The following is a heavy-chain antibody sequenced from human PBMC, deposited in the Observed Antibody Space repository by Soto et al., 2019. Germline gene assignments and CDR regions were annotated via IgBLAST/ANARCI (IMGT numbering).Heavy chain of an antibody. V-gene: IGHV1-18*01. CDR2: ISAYNGNT. CDR3: ARRVGGRYNWNVPHGMDV. CDR1: GYTFTSYG. J-gene: IGHJ6*02. D-gene: IGHD1-20*01. Sequence: QVQLVQSGAEVKKPGASVKVSCKASGYTFTSYGISWVRQAPGQGLEWMGWISAYNGNTNYAQKLQGRVTMTTDTPTSTAYMELRSLRSDDTAVYYCARRVGGRYNWNVPHGMDVWGQGTTVTVSS.